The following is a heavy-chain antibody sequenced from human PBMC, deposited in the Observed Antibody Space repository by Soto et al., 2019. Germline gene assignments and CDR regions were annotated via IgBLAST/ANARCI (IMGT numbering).Heavy chain of an antibody. J-gene: IGHJ1*01. CDR1: GFTFSGYA. V-gene: IGHV3-23*01. Sequence: EVQLLGSGGGLVQPGGSLRLSCAASGFTFSGYAMSWARQAPGKGLEWVSGISGSAASTNYADSVKGRFTISRDNSTSTLYMQMNRLRAEDTAVYYCAKDVHYDILTGIEYFHHWAQGTLVTVSS. CDR3: AKDVHYDILTGIEYFHH. D-gene: IGHD3-9*01. CDR2: ISGSAAST.